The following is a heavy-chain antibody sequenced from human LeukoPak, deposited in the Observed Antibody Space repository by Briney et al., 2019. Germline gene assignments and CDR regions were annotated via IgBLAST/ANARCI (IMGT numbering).Heavy chain of an antibody. V-gene: IGHV3-23*01. CDR2: LSGSATTA. J-gene: IGHJ4*02. CDR3: AKAVYDTSGHYYYYFDY. Sequence: GGSQRLSCAASGFTFSRYAMNWVRQAPGKGLEWVSALSGSATTAFYADSVKGRFTISRDNSKNTLFLQMNSLRAEDTAVYYCAKAVYDTSGHYYYYFDYWGQGTLVTVSS. D-gene: IGHD3-22*01. CDR1: GFTFSRYA.